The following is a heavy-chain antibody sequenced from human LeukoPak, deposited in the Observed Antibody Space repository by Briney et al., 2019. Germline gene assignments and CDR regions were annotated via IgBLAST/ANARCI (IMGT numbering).Heavy chain of an antibody. V-gene: IGHV4-34*01. CDR1: GGSISSYY. Sequence: SETLSLTCTVSGGSISSYYWSWIRQPPGKGLEWIGEINHSGSTNYNPSLKSRVTISVDTSKNQFSLKLSSVTAADTAVYYCARGERRGITIFGVVIPARTNWFDPWGQGTLVTVSS. CDR3: ARGERRGITIFGVVIPARTNWFDP. J-gene: IGHJ5*02. CDR2: INHSGST. D-gene: IGHD3-3*01.